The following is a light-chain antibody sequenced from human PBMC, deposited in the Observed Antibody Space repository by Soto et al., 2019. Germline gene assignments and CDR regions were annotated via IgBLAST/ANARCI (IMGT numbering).Light chain of an antibody. V-gene: IGKV3-20*01. CDR1: QTVSNNY. CDR3: QQYGSSRT. CDR2: GAS. Sequence: EIVMTQSPATLSVSPGDRATLSCRASQTVSNNYLAWYQQKPGQAPRLLIYGASSRATGIPDRFSGSGSGTDFTLTISRLEPEDFAVYYCQQYGSSRTFGQGTKVDIK. J-gene: IGKJ1*01.